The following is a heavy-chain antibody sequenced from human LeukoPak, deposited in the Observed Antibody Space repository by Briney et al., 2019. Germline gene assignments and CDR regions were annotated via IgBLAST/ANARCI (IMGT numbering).Heavy chain of an antibody. CDR2: INPNSGGT. Sequence: ASVKVSCKASGYTFTGYYMHWVRQAPGQGLEWMGWINPNSGGTNYAQKFQGRVTMTRDTSISTAYMELSRLRSDDTAVYYCARSEYYYDSSGYGLDYWGQGTLVTVSS. V-gene: IGHV1-2*02. J-gene: IGHJ4*02. CDR1: GYTFTGYY. CDR3: ARSEYYYDSSGYGLDY. D-gene: IGHD3-22*01.